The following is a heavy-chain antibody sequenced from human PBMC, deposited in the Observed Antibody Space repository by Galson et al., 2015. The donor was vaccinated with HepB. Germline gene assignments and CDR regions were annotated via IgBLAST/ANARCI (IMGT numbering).Heavy chain of an antibody. J-gene: IGHJ5*02. CDR2: IFHTGRI. D-gene: IGHD3-10*01. Sequence: LSLTCGVYGESLSGFFWSWIRQPPGKDLEWIGQIFHTGRITYNPSLNSRVTMSVDTSKNQVSLTLNSVTAADTALYYCARVHPLAFGELSVPYWFDPWGQGTLVTVSS. V-gene: IGHV4-34*12. CDR1: GESLSGFF. CDR3: ARVHPLAFGELSVPYWFDP.